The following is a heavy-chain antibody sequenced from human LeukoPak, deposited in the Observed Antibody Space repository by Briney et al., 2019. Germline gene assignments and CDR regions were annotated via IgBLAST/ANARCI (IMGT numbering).Heavy chain of an antibody. J-gene: IGHJ3*02. CDR2: IYYSGST. CDR3: ARQGATTTDAFDI. Sequence: SETLSLTCAVYGGSFSGYYWSWIRQPPGKGLEWIGYIYYSGSTNYNPSLKSRVTISVDTSKNQFSLKLSSVTAADTAVYYCARQGATTTDAFDIWGQGTMVTVSS. D-gene: IGHD1-26*01. V-gene: IGHV4-59*08. CDR1: GGSFSGYY.